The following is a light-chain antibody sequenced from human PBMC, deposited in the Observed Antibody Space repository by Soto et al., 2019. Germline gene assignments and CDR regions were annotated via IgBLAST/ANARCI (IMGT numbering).Light chain of an antibody. V-gene: IGKV3-11*01. J-gene: IGKJ4*01. CDR1: QSVHSY. CDR2: DAS. Sequence: EIVLTQSPDTLSLSPGERATLSCRASQSVHSYLAWYQQRPGQAPRLLIYDASTRATGIPARFSGSGSGTDFTLTISSLEAEDSAVYYCQQRSDWPPLTFGGGTKVEIK. CDR3: QQRSDWPPLT.